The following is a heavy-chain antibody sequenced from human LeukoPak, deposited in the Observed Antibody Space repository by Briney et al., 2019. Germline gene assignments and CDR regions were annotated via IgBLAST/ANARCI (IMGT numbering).Heavy chain of an antibody. Sequence: GGSLRLSCAGSGFTFSNYGMHWVRQAPGKGLEWVGRIKSKTDGGTTDYAAPVKGRFTISRDDSKNTLYLQMNSLKTEDTAVYYCTTDGYDYITLRWGQGTLVTVSS. J-gene: IGHJ4*02. CDR1: GFTFSNYG. V-gene: IGHV3-15*01. CDR3: TTDGYDYITLR. CDR2: IKSKTDGGTT. D-gene: IGHD4-11*01.